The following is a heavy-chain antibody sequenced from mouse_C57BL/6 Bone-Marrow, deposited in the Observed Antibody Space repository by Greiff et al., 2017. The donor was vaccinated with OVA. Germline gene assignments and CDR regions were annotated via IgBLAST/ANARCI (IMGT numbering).Heavy chain of an antibody. J-gene: IGHJ3*01. CDR1: GYTFTSYW. D-gene: IGHD3-1*01. Sequence: VQLQQSGTVLARPGASVKMSCKTSGYTFTSYWMHWVKQRPGQGLEWIGAIYPGNSDTSYNQKFKGKAKLTAVTSASTAYMELSSLTNEDSAVYYCTRSEGYHQAFAYWGQGTLVTVSA. CDR3: TRSEGYHQAFAY. V-gene: IGHV1-5*01. CDR2: IYPGNSDT.